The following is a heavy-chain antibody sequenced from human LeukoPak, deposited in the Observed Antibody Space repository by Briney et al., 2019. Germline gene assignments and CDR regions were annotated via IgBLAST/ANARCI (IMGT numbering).Heavy chain of an antibody. CDR3: ARDDCSSTSCYIFHYYYGMDV. V-gene: IGHV3-33*01. J-gene: IGHJ6*02. CDR1: GFTFSSYG. D-gene: IGHD2-2*02. Sequence: PGGSLRLSCAASGFTFSSYGMHWVRQAPGKGLEWVAFIWYDGSNKYYADSVKGRFTISRDNSKNTLYLQMNSLRAEDTAVYYCARDDCSSTSCYIFHYYYGMDVWGQGTTVTVSS. CDR2: IWYDGSNK.